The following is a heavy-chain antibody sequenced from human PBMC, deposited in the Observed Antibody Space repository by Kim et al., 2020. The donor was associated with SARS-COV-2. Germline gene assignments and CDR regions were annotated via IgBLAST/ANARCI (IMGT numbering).Heavy chain of an antibody. V-gene: IGHV3-21*01. CDR3: ARGMGRITIFGLVIEDYYYGLDR. J-gene: IGHJ6*02. CDR2: ISSSSSYI. CDR1: GFTFSSYS. D-gene: IGHD3-3*01. Sequence: GGSLRLSCAASGFTFSSYSMNWVRQAPGKGLEWVSSISSSSSYIYYADSVKGRFTISRDNAKNSLYLQMNSLRAEDTAVYYCARGMGRITIFGLVIEDYYYGLDRPGQRTNLTV.